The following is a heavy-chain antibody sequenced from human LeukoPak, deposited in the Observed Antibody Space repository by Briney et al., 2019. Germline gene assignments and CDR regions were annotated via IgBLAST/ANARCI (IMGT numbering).Heavy chain of an antibody. Sequence: SETLSLTCTVSGGSISSSSYYWGWIRQPPGKGLEWIGNIYYSGSTYYNPSLKSRVTISVDTSKNQFSLKLSSATAADTAVYYCARRANTASDYWGQGTLVTVSS. CDR3: ARRANTASDY. D-gene: IGHD5-18*01. V-gene: IGHV4-39*01. J-gene: IGHJ4*02. CDR1: GGSISSSSYY. CDR2: IYYSGST.